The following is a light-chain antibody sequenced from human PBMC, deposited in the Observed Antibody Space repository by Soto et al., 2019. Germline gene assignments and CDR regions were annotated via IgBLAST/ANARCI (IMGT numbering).Light chain of an antibody. J-gene: IGKJ1*01. CDR2: KVS. V-gene: IGKV2-30*02. CDR3: MEGTHWLTWT. Sequence: DVVMTQSPLSLPVTLGQPASISCRSSQSLVHSDGNTYLNWFQQRPGQSPRRLIYKVSNRDSGVPDRFSGSGSDTDFTLKISRVEAEDVGVYYCMEGTHWLTWTFGQGTKVEIK. CDR1: QSLVHSDGNTY.